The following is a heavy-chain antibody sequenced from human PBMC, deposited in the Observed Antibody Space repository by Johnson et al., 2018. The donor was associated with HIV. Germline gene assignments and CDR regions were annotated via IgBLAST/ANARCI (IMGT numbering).Heavy chain of an antibody. D-gene: IGHD6-13*01. CDR3: TRGIAAAGTPVAFDL. CDR2: IRYDGTNK. V-gene: IGHV3-30*02. CDR1: FSFSSYG. Sequence: QVQLVESGGGVVQPGGSLRLSCRFSFSSYGMHWVRQAPGKGLEWVAFIRYDGTNKYYADSVKGRFTISRDDSKSIDHLQMRSLKSEDTAVYYCTRGIAAAGTPVAFDLWGQGTMVTVSS. J-gene: IGHJ3*01.